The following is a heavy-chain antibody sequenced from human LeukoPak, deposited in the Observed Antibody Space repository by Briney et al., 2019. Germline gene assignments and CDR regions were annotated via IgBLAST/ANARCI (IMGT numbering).Heavy chain of an antibody. CDR3: ARDRNSGSSLDI. D-gene: IGHD6-6*01. J-gene: IGHJ3*02. CDR2: IYPYSGDT. V-gene: IGHV1-2*02. CDR1: GYTFTGYY. Sequence: ASVTVSCKASGYTFTGYYIHWVRQAPGQGLEWMGWIYPYSGDTNYAQNFQGRVTMTRDTSISTAYMELSSLKSDDTAIYYCARDRNSGSSLDIWGQGTMLTVSS.